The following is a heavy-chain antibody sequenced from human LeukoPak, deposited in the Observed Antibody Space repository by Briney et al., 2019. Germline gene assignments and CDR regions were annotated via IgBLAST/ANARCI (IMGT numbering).Heavy chain of an antibody. D-gene: IGHD6-13*01. J-gene: IGHJ5*02. V-gene: IGHV1-69*05. CDR3: ARVVAAAGENWFDP. CDR1: GYTFTSYD. CDR2: IIPIFGTA. Sequence: GASVKVSCKASGYTFTSYDINWVRQATGQGLEWMGGIIPIFGTANYAQKFQGRVTITTDESTSTAYMELSSLRSEDTAVYYCARVVAAAGENWFDPWGQGTLVTVSS.